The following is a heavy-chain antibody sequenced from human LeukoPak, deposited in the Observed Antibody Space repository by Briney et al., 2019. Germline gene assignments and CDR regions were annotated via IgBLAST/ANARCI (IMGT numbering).Heavy chain of an antibody. Sequence: SETLSLTCTVSGGXISSYYWSWIRQPPGKGLEWIGYIYYNGNTNYNPSLKSRVTISIDTSKNQFSLKLSSVTAADTAVYYCARARYYYTYWGQGTLVTVSS. CDR2: IYYNGNT. J-gene: IGHJ4*02. CDR3: ARARYYYTY. CDR1: GGXISSYY. V-gene: IGHV4-59*01.